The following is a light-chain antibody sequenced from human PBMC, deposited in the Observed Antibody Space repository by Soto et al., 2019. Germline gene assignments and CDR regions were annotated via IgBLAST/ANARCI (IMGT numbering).Light chain of an antibody. CDR1: DSYLGSYNY. CDR2: EVS. Sequence: QSALTQPASVSGSPGQSITISCSGTDSYLGSYNYVSWYQQFPGIAPKLIIFEVSNRPSGVSDRFSGSQSGNTASLTISGLQTDDEAEYYCSSYTTSSTWLFGGGTKLTV. CDR3: SSYTTSSTWL. V-gene: IGLV2-14*01. J-gene: IGLJ3*02.